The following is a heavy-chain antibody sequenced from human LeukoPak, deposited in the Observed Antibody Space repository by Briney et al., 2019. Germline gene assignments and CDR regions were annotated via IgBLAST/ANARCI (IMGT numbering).Heavy chain of an antibody. CDR2: IKPDGREK. CDR1: GITYSSYW. J-gene: IGHJ4*02. D-gene: IGHD2-8*02. V-gene: IGHV3-7*03. CDR3: ATGYCPGVPCSRSY. Sequence: GGSLRLSCTATGITYSSYWMNWVRQVPGKGPEWLANIKPDGREKNYVDSVKGRFTISRDNAKNSLYLQMNSLRAEDTAVYFCATGYCPGVPCSRSYWGQGAPVTVSS.